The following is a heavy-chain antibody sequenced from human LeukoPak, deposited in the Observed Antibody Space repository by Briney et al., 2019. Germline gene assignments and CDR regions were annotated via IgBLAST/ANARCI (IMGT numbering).Heavy chain of an antibody. J-gene: IGHJ4*02. CDR1: GFTFSSYW. Sequence: GGSLRLSCAASGFTFSSYWMSWVPQAPGKGLEWVANIKQDGSEKYYVDSVKGRFTISRDNAKNSLYLQMNSLRAEDTAVYYCARDKERYSSSFGYWGQGTLVTVSS. D-gene: IGHD6-6*01. CDR2: IKQDGSEK. CDR3: ARDKERYSSSFGY. V-gene: IGHV3-7*01.